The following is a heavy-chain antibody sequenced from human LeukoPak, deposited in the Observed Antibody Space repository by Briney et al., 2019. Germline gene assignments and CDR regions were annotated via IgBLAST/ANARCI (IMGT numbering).Heavy chain of an antibody. D-gene: IGHD2-2*01. V-gene: IGHV3-23*01. J-gene: IGHJ4*02. Sequence: YYADSVKGRFTISRDNSKNTLYLHMNSLRAEDTAVYYYWGTVRNKFWDIVLVPAAVNFEYWGQGALVTVSS. CDR3: WGTVRNKFWDIVLVPAAVNFEY.